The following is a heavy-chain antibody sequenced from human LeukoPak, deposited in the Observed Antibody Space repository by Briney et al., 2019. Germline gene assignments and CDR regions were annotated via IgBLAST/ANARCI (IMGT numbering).Heavy chain of an antibody. CDR1: GFTFSSYW. CDR3: ARSVDTAMVTPDY. D-gene: IGHD5-18*01. V-gene: IGHV3-7*01. Sequence: GGSLRLSCAASGFTFSSYWMSWVRQAPGKGLEWVANIKQDGSEKYYADSVKGRFTISRDNSKNTLYLQMNSLRAEDTAVYYCARSVDTAMVTPDYWGQGTLVTVSS. J-gene: IGHJ4*02. CDR2: IKQDGSEK.